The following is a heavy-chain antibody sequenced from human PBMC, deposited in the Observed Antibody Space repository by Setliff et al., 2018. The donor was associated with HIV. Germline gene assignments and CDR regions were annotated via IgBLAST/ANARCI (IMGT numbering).Heavy chain of an antibody. J-gene: IGHJ1*01. D-gene: IGHD3-10*01. CDR1: GFTFNNAW. CDR2: IKSKTDGGTT. CDR3: AQAQTSVSGSYYQYLQH. V-gene: IGHV3-15*01. Sequence: LRLSCAASGFTFNNAWMTWVRQAPGKGLEWVGHIKSKTDGGTTDYAAPVKGRFTIPRDDSKNTLYLQMNSLKTEDTAVYYCAQAQTSVSGSYYQYLQHWGQGTLVTVSS.